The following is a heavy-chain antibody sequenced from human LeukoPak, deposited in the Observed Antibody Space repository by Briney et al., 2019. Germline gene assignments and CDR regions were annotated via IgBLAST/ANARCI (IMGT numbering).Heavy chain of an antibody. V-gene: IGHV3-64*01. Sequence: GGSLRLSCAASGFTFSSYAMHWVRQAPGKGLEYVSAISSNGGSTYYANSVKGRFTISRDNAKNLLYLQMNSLRVEDTAVYYCGREWAVDFWGQGTLVTVSS. J-gene: IGHJ4*02. CDR3: GREWAVDF. CDR2: ISSNGGST. CDR1: GFTFSSYA.